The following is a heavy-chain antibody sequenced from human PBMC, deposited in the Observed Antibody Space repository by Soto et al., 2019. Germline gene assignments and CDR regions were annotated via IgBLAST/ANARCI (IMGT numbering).Heavy chain of an antibody. CDR1: GFTFSTYW. Sequence: PGGSMRLSCAASGFTFSTYWMHWVRQAPGKGLVWVSRSNSDGRSTDHADSVKGRFTISRDNAKNTLCLQMNSLRVEDTAVYYCARETSSWSLDYWGQGMLVTVSS. V-gene: IGHV3-74*01. J-gene: IGHJ4*02. D-gene: IGHD6-13*01. CDR3: ARETSSWSLDY. CDR2: SNSDGRST.